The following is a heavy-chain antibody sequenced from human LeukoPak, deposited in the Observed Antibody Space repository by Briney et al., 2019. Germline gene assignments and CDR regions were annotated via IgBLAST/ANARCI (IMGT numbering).Heavy chain of an antibody. CDR2: IYYSGST. D-gene: IGHD5-18*01. CDR1: GGSINSYY. J-gene: IGHJ4*02. CDR3: ASLIRGYSYGYSYYFDY. Sequence: PSETLFLTCTVSGGSINSYYWSWIRQPPGKGLEWIGYIYYSGSTNYNPSLKSRVTISVDTSKNQFSLKLSTVTTADTAVYYCASLIRGYSYGYSYYFDYWGQGTLVTVSS. V-gene: IGHV4-59*01.